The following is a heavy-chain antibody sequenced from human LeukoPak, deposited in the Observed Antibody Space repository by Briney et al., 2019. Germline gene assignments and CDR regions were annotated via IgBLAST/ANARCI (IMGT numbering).Heavy chain of an antibody. CDR3: AKGGPPVGLDAFDI. D-gene: IGHD1-26*01. J-gene: IGHJ3*02. CDR2: IYYSGST. V-gene: IGHV4-59*01. Sequence: SETLSLTCTVSGGSISSYYWSWIRQPPGKGLEWIGYIYYSGSTNYNPSLKSRVTISVDTSKNQFSLKLCSVTAADTAVYYCAKGGPPVGLDAFDIWGQGTMVTVSS. CDR1: GGSISSYY.